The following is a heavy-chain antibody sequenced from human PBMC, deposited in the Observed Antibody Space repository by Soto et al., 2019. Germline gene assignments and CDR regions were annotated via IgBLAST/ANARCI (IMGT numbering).Heavy chain of an antibody. CDR3: ARVNTMVRGTILGYFAY. V-gene: IGHV3-13*04. CDR1: GFTFSSYD. CDR2: IGTSGDT. D-gene: IGHD3-10*01. J-gene: IGHJ4*02. Sequence: EVQLVESGGGLVQPGGSLRLSCAASGFTFSSYDMHWVRQATGKGLEWVSAIGTSGDTYYPGSVKGRFTISRENAKNSLYLQMNSLRAGDTAVYYCARVNTMVRGTILGYFAYWGQGTLVTVSS.